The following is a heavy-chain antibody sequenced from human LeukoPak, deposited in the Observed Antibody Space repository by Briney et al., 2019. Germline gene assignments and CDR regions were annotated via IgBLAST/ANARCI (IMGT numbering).Heavy chain of an antibody. V-gene: IGHV4-4*02. CDR3: ARAPHYYDSSGYPFDY. Sequence: PSETLSLTCAVSGGSISRSNWWSWVRQPPGKGLEWIGEIYHSGSTNYNPSLKSRVTISVDKSKNQFSLKLSSVTAADTAVYYCARAPHYYDSSGYPFDYWGQGTLVTVSS. CDR1: GGSISRSNW. D-gene: IGHD3-22*01. J-gene: IGHJ4*02. CDR2: IYHSGST.